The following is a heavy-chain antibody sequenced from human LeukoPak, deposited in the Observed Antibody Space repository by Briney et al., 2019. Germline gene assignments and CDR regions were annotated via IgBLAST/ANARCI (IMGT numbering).Heavy chain of an antibody. J-gene: IGHJ4*02. CDR1: GYTFTGYY. D-gene: IGHD1-26*01. CDR3: ARGARIVGATKYYFDY. V-gene: IGHV1-2*02. CDR2: INPSSGGT. Sequence: ASVKVSCKASGYTFTGYYMHWVRQAPGQGLGWMGWINPSSGGTNYAQKFHGRVTMTRDTSISTVYMELSRLRSDDTAVYYCARGARIVGATKYYFDYWGQGTLVTVSS.